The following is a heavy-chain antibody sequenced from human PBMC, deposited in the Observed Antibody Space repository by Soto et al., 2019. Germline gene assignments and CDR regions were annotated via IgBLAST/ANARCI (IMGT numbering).Heavy chain of an antibody. V-gene: IGHV4-39*01. CDR2: IFYTWST. D-gene: IGHD4-17*01. CDR1: GGSISSSSFY. CDR3: AYPGDYPPQS. J-gene: IGHJ5*02. Sequence: QLQLQESGPGLVKPSETLSLTCTVSGGSISSSSFYWAWIRQPPGKGLEWIGSIFYTWSTYYNPSLKSRVTISVDTSKNQFSLKLSSVTAADTAVYYCAYPGDYPPQSWGQGTLVTVSS.